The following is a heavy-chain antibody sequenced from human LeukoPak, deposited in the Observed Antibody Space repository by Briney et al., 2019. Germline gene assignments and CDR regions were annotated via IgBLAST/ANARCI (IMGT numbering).Heavy chain of an antibody. D-gene: IGHD6-19*01. CDR3: ARGWDSGWYY. J-gene: IGHJ4*02. V-gene: IGHV1-46*01. Sequence: ASVKLSCKASGYTITNYYMHWVRQAPGQGLEWMGIINPSGGSTSYAQKFQGRVTMTRDTSTSTAYMELSSLRSEDTAVYYCARGWDSGWYYWGQGTLVTVSS. CDR2: INPSGGST. CDR1: GYTITNYY.